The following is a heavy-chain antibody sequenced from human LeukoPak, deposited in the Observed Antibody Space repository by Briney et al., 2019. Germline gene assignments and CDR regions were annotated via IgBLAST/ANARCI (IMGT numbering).Heavy chain of an antibody. CDR1: GLTLSGYW. CDR2: NGDASST. Sequence: GGSLRLSCAASGLTLSGYWMHWVRQAPGKGLAWVSRNGDASSTSYADSVKGRFIISRDNAKSTLYLQMNSLRVEDTAVYYCARARGNTYGYFEYWGQGTLVTVSS. D-gene: IGHD5-18*01. CDR3: ARARGNTYGYFEY. J-gene: IGHJ4*02. V-gene: IGHV3-74*01.